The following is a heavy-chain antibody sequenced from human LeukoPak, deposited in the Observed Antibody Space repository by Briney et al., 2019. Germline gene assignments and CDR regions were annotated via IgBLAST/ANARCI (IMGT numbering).Heavy chain of an antibody. CDR2: ISGSGGST. V-gene: IGHV3-23*01. D-gene: IGHD1-26*01. CDR1: GFTFSSYA. J-gene: IGHJ5*02. Sequence: GGSLRLSCAASGFTFSSYAMSWVRQAPGKGLEWVPAISGSGGSTYYADSVKGRFTISRDNSKNTLYLQMNSLRAEDTAVYYCAKGQVGATRKGWFDPWGQGTLVTVSS. CDR3: AKGQVGATRKGWFDP.